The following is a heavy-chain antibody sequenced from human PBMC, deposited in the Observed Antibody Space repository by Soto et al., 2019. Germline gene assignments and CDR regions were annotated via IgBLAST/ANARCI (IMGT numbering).Heavy chain of an antibody. J-gene: IGHJ4*02. D-gene: IGHD3-16*01. CDR3: ARHPIMEQPLDY. V-gene: IGHV4-59*08. CDR1: GGSISSYY. Sequence: SETLSLTCTVSGGSISSYYWSWIRQPPGKGLEWIGYIYYSGSTYYNPSLKSRVTISVDTSKNQFSLKLSSVTAADTAVYYCARHPIMEQPLDYWGQGTLVTVSS. CDR2: IYYSGST.